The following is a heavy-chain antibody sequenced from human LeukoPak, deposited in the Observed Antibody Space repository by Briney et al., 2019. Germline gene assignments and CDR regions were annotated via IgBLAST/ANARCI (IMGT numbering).Heavy chain of an antibody. J-gene: IGHJ3*02. D-gene: IGHD1-26*01. V-gene: IGHV3-74*01. CDR2: INSDGSST. CDR1: GFTFSSYW. CDR3: ARVVGATSDAFDI. Sequence: GGSLRLSCAASGFTFSSYWMHWVRQAPGKGLVWVSRINSDGSSTSYADSVKGRFTISRDNAKNTPYLQMNSLRAEDTAVYYRARVVGATSDAFDIWGQGTMVTVSS.